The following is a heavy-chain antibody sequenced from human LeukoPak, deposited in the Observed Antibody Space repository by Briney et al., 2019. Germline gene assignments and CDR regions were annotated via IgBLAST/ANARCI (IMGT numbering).Heavy chain of an antibody. V-gene: IGHV1-3*01. CDR1: GYTFTSYA. CDR3: ARGGRYFDWLLLCNWFDP. J-gene: IGHJ5*02. Sequence: AASVKVSCKASGYTFTSYAMHWVRQAPGQRLEWMGWINAGNGNTKYSQKFQGRVTITRDTSASTAYMELSSLRSEDTAVYYCARGGRYFDWLLLCNWFDPWGQGTLVTVSS. CDR2: INAGNGNT. D-gene: IGHD3-9*01.